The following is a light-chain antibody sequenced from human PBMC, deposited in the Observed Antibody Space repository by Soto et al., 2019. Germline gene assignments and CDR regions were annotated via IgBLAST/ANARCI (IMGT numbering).Light chain of an antibody. V-gene: IGKV3-20*01. Sequence: EIVLTQSPGALSLSPGERATLSCRASQSVTNNYLAWYQQKPGQAPRLLIYVASRRATGIPDRFSGSGSGTDFTLTISRLEPEDFAVYYCQQYGGSPLITFGQGTRLEIK. CDR1: QSVTNNY. CDR2: VAS. CDR3: QQYGGSPLIT. J-gene: IGKJ5*01.